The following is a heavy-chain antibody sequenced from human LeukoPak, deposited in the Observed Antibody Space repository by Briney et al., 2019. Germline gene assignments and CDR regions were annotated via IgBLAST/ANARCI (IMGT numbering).Heavy chain of an antibody. CDR3: ARRHSSGWFYY. CDR1: GYSISNGYY. CDR2: IYRSGST. Sequence: PSETLSLTCTVSGYSISNGYYWDWIRQPPGRRLEWIGNIYRSGSTSYNPSLKSRVTISVDTSKTQFSLKVNSVTAADTAVYYCARRHSSGWFYYWGQGTLVTVSS. J-gene: IGHJ4*02. V-gene: IGHV4-38-2*02. D-gene: IGHD6-19*01.